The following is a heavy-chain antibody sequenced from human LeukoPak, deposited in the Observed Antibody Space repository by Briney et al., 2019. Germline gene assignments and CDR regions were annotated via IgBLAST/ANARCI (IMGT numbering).Heavy chain of an antibody. CDR3: ARHGGRPIV. CDR1: GYNFSSSW. Sequence: GESLNISSKASGYNFSSSWIGWVRQMPGKGLEWMAIIYPDSDTRYRPTFQGQVTISADKSISTAYLQWSNLKASDTAMYYCARHGGRPIVWGQGTLVTVSS. D-gene: IGHD3-16*01. CDR2: IYPDSDT. V-gene: IGHV5-51*01. J-gene: IGHJ4*02.